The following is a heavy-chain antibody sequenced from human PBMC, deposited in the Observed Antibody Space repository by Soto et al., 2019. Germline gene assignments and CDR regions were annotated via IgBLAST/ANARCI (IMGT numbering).Heavy chain of an antibody. J-gene: IGHJ4*02. CDR2: VYWNGDK. D-gene: IGHD5-12*01. CDR3: AHSDGGYEIIYFDF. CDR1: GFSFSTAGEA. V-gene: IGHV2-5*01. Sequence: QITLKESGPTLVKPTQTVTLTCTFSGFSFSTAGEAVGWIRQPPGGALEWLALVYWNGDKRFSPSLKTRLTITGDTSKSQVVLSLTNVDPGDTATYFCAHSDGGYEIIYFDFWGQGPPVTVST.